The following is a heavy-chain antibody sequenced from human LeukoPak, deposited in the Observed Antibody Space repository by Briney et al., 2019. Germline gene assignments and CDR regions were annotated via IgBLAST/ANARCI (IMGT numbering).Heavy chain of an antibody. CDR3: TPQGHSYGDFDY. V-gene: IGHV3-15*01. CDR2: IKSKTDGGTT. Sequence: PGGSLRLSCAASGFTFSSYEMNWVRQAPGKGLEWVGRIKSKTDGGTTDYAAPVKGRFTISRDDSKNTLYLQMNSLKTEDTAVYYCTPQGHSYGDFDYWGQGTLVTVSS. J-gene: IGHJ4*02. D-gene: IGHD5-18*01. CDR1: GFTFSSYE.